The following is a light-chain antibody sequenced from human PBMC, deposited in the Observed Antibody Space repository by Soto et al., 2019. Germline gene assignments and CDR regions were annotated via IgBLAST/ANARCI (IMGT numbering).Light chain of an antibody. J-gene: IGLJ2*01. CDR2: GNN. Sequence: QSVLTQPPSASGTPGQRVTISCSGSSPNIGSNTVNWYQHLPGTAPKLLIYGNNQRPSGVPDRFSGSKSGTSASLAISGLQSEDEADFYCAAWDDSLNGVVFGGGTQLTVL. CDR1: SPNIGSNT. CDR3: AAWDDSLNGVV. V-gene: IGLV1-44*01.